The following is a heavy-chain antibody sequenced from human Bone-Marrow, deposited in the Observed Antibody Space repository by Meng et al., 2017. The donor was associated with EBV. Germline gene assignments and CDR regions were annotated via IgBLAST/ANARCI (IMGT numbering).Heavy chain of an antibody. D-gene: IGHD6-25*01. CDR2: TNEDGRTT. J-gene: IGHJ4*02. Sequence: VQLVESGGALVQPGGALRLSCVASGFTFSHYWMHWVRQAPGKGLVWVSRTNEDGRTTDYADSVKGRFTISRDNTKNILYLQMDSLRADDTALYFCSRDLAGSDDDWGQGTLVTVSS. V-gene: IGHV3-74*01. CDR1: GFTFSHYW. CDR3: SRDLAGSDDD.